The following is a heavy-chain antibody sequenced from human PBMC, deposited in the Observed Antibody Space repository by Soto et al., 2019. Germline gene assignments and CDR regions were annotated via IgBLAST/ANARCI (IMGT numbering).Heavy chain of an antibody. V-gene: IGHV1-18*01. CDR3: ARSITSSSSDYYYYYHLDV. CDR2: ISAYNGNT. Sequence: AASVKVSCKASGYTFTSYGISWVRQAPGQGLEWMGWISAYNGNTNYAQKLQGRVTMTTDTSTSTAYMELRSLRSDDTAVYYCARSITSSSSDYYYYYHLDVWGKGTTVTVSS. J-gene: IGHJ6*03. CDR1: GYTFTSYG. D-gene: IGHD6-13*01.